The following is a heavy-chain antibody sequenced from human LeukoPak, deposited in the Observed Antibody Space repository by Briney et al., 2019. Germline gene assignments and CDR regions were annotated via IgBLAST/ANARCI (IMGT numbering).Heavy chain of an antibody. CDR3: ARGLYDILTGYYISYYYYYYMDV. CDR2: MNPNSGNT. Sequence: ASVKVSCKASGYTFTGYYMHWVRQAPGQGLEWMGWMNPNSGNTGYAQKFQGRVTMTRNTSISTAYMELSSLRSEDTAVYYCARGLYDILTGYYISYYYYYYMDVWGKGTTVTISS. J-gene: IGHJ6*03. D-gene: IGHD3-9*01. V-gene: IGHV1-8*02. CDR1: GYTFTGYY.